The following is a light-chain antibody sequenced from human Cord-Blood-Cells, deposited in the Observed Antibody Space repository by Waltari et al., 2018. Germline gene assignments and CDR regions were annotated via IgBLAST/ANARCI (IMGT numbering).Light chain of an antibody. Sequence: EIVLTQSPGTLSLSLGERATLSCRASQSVSSSYLAWYQQKPGQAPRLLIYGASSRATGIPDRFSGSGSGTDFTLIISRLEPEDFAVYYCQQYGSSPLTFGGGTKVEIK. CDR3: QQYGSSPLT. CDR2: GAS. CDR1: QSVSSSY. V-gene: IGKV3-20*01. J-gene: IGKJ4*01.